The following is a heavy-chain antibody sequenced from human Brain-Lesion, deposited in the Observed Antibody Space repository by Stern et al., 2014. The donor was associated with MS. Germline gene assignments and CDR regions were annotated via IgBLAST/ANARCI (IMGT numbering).Heavy chain of an antibody. CDR1: GFTFSSYC. V-gene: IGHV3-33*01. CDR3: ARGHIPYAYNYLFDY. J-gene: IGHJ4*02. Sequence: VQLVESGGGVVKPGTSLRLSCAASGFTFSSYCMPWVRQAPGKGLEWVALAWYDGSTAYYTNSVKGRFTISRDNSKNTLSLQMNSLTAEDTAVYYCARGHIPYAYNYLFDYWGQGTLVTVSS. D-gene: IGHD5-24*01. CDR2: AWYDGSTA.